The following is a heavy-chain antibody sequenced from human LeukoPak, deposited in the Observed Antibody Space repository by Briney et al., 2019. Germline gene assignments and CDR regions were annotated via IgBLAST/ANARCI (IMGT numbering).Heavy chain of an antibody. D-gene: IGHD5-18*01. J-gene: IGHJ6*03. CDR2: IIPIFGTA. CDR1: GYTFTGYY. Sequence: ASVKVSCKASGYTFTGYYMHWVRQAPGQGLEWMGGIIPIFGTANYAQKFQGRVTITADESTSTAYMELSSLRSEDTAVYYCARGYSQYYYYYMDVWGKGTTVTISS. CDR3: ARGYSQYYYYYMDV. V-gene: IGHV1-69*13.